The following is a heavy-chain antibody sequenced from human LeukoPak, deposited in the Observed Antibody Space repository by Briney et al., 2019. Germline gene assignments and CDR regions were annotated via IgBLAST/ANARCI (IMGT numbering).Heavy chain of an antibody. Sequence: PGGSLRLSCATSGFTFSTYGMHWVRQAPGKGLEWVTFIRYDGSNKYYADSVKGRFTISRDNSKNTLYLQMSSLRAEDTAVYYCARDTIFDYWGQGTLVTVSS. CDR2: IRYDGSNK. D-gene: IGHD3-3*01. V-gene: IGHV3-30*02. CDR3: ARDTIFDY. CDR1: GFTFSTYG. J-gene: IGHJ4*02.